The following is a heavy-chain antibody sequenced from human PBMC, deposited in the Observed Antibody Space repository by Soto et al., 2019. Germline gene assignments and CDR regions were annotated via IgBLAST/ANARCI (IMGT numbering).Heavy chain of an antibody. Sequence: SVKVSCKASGVTFSSYAISWVRQAPGQGLEWMGGIIPIFGTANYAQKFQGRVTITADKSTSTAYMELSSLRSEDTAVYYCARVALGYCSGGSCYPLDYWGQGTLVTVSS. CDR3: ARVALGYCSGGSCYPLDY. CDR2: IIPIFGTA. CDR1: GVTFSSYA. V-gene: IGHV1-69*06. D-gene: IGHD2-15*01. J-gene: IGHJ4*02.